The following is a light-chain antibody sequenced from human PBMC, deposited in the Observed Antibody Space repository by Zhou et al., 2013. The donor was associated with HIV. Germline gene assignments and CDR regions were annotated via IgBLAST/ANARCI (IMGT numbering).Light chain of an antibody. Sequence: EIVLTQSPGTLSLSPGERATLSCRASQSLSSSFLTWYQKKPDQAPRLLIYAASYRATGVPDRFSGSGSGTDFTLTISRLEPEDFAVYYCQQYGSSPLTFGGGTKVEIK. CDR3: QQYGSSPLT. V-gene: IGKV3-20*01. J-gene: IGKJ4*01. CDR1: QSLSSSF. CDR2: AAS.